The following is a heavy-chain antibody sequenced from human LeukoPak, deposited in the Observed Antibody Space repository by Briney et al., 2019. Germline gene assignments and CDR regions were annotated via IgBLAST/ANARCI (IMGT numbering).Heavy chain of an antibody. CDR2: ISSSSSYI. D-gene: IGHD2/OR15-2a*01. V-gene: IGHV3-21*01. Sequence: GGSLRLSCAASGFTFTDYAMNWVRQAPGKGLEWVSSISSSSSYIYYADSVKGRFTISRDNAKNSLYLQMSSLRAEDTAVYYRARGASNAFDIWGQGTVVPVFS. CDR3: ARGASNAFDI. CDR1: GFTFTDYA. J-gene: IGHJ3*02.